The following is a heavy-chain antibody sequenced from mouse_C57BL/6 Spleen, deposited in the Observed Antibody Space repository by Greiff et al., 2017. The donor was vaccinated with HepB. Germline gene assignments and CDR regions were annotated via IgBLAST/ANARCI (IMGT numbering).Heavy chain of an antibody. V-gene: IGHV14-2*01. CDR1: GFNIKDYY. D-gene: IGHD1-1*01. CDR3: ARNPLYGSSPYYFDY. J-gene: IGHJ2*01. Sequence: VQLKESGAELVKPGASVKLSCTASGFNIKDYYMHWVKQRTEQGLEWIGRIDPEDGETKYAPKFQGKATITAEPSSNTAYLQLSSLTSEDTAVYYCARNPLYGSSPYYFDYWGQGTTLTVSS. CDR2: IDPEDGET.